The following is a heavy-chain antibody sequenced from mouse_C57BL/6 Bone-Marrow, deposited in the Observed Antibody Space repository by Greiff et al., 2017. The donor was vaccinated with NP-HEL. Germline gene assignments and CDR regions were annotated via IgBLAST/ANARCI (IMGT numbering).Heavy chain of an antibody. CDR3: ARGGDYYGSSSAMDY. J-gene: IGHJ4*01. D-gene: IGHD1-1*01. CDR1: GYSITSGYD. CDR2: ISYSGST. Sequence: EVQLQQSGPGMVKPSQSLSLTCTVTGYSITSGYDWHWIRHFPGNKLEWMGYISYSGSTNSNPSLKSRISITHDKSKNHFFLKLNSVTTEDTATYYCARGGDYYGSSSAMDYWGQGTSVTVSS. V-gene: IGHV3-1*01.